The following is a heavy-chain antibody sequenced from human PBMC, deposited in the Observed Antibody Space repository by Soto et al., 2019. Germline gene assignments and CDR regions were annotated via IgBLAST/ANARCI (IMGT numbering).Heavy chain of an antibody. CDR1: GFTFSSYA. CDR3: ASLVTAIRSFGVDV. Sequence: QVQLVESGGGVVQPGRSLRLSCAASGFTFSSYAMHWVRQAPGKGLEWVSIISYDGSNKYYADSVEGRFTISRDNSKNTLYLHMNSLRAEDTAVYYCASLVTAIRSFGVDVWGQGTTGTVSS. CDR2: ISYDGSNK. V-gene: IGHV3-30-3*01. J-gene: IGHJ6*02. D-gene: IGHD2-21*02.